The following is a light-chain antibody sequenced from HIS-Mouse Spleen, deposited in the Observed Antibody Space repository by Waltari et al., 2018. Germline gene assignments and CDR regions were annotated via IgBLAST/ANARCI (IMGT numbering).Light chain of an antibody. J-gene: IGLJ3*02. V-gene: IGLV2-14*01. CDR1: SSDVGGYNY. Sequence: QSALTQPASVSGSPGQSITISCTGTSSDVGGYNYVSWYQQHPGKAPKLMIYEVSTRPSVVFNRFSGSKSGNTASLTISGLQAEDEADYYCSSYTSSSIWVFGGGTKLTVL. CDR3: SSYTSSSIWV. CDR2: EVS.